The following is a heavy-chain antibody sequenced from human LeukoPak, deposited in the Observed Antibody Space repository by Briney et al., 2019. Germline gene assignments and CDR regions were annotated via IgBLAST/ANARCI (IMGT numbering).Heavy chain of an antibody. CDR2: ISGGGGST. Sequence: PGGSLRLSCAASGFTFSTYAMSWVRQAPGKGLEWVSTISGGGGSTYYADSVKGRFAISRDNSKNTLYLQMNSLRAEDTAVYYCAKDGRRGFSFGPAAYWGQGTLVTVSS. D-gene: IGHD5-18*01. CDR3: AKDGRRGFSFGPAAY. V-gene: IGHV3-23*01. CDR1: GFTFSTYA. J-gene: IGHJ4*02.